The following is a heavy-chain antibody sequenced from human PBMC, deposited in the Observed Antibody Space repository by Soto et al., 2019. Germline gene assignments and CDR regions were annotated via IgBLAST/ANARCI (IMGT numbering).Heavy chain of an antibody. D-gene: IGHD5-12*01. J-gene: IGHJ4*02. CDR2: IYYSGST. Sequence: SQTLSLTCTVSGGSISSSSYYWGWIRQPPGKGLEWIGSIYYSGSTYYNPSLKSRVTISVDTSKNQFSLKLSSVTAADTAVYYCARRWGLAKWLDYWGQGTLVTVSS. CDR3: ARRWGLAKWLDY. V-gene: IGHV4-39*01. CDR1: GGSISSSSYY.